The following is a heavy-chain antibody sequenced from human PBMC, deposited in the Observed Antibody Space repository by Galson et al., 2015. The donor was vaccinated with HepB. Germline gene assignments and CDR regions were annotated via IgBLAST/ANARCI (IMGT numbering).Heavy chain of an antibody. D-gene: IGHD5-12*01. V-gene: IGHV4-61*08. Sequence: GSISSGGYYWSWIRQPPGRGLEWIGVVFYSGSTDYNPSLKSRVTISVDTSKNQFSLKLSSVTAADTAVYYCASSKYSGYVPHYYYMDVWGKGTTVTVSS. CDR3: ASSKYSGYVPHYYYMDV. CDR2: VFYSGST. CDR1: GSISSGGYY. J-gene: IGHJ6*03.